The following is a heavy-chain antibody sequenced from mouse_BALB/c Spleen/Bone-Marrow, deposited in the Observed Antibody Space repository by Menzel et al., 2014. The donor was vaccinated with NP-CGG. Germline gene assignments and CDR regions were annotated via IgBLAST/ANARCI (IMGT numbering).Heavy chain of an antibody. CDR1: DYSFTDYY. V-gene: IGHV1S34*01. J-gene: IGHJ4*01. Sequence: LVKTGASVKISCKASDYSFTDYYMHWVKQTHGRSLEWIGYISCYNGATSYNQKFKGKATFTVDTSSSTAYVQFSSLTSEDSAVYYCARSEGIYYYGSSYALDYWVQGTSVTVSS. D-gene: IGHD1-1*01. CDR2: ISCYNGAT. CDR3: ARSEGIYYYGSSYALDY.